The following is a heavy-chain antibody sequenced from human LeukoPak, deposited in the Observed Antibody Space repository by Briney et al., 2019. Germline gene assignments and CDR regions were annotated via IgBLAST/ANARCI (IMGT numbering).Heavy chain of an antibody. Sequence: KVSCKASGGTFSSDAISWVRQAPGQGLEWMGWIIPIFGTANYAQKFQGRVTITAAESTSTAYMELRSPRPEAPAVYYCATGGRDYYDSSGHPSWYFTHWGPGTLVTVSS. J-gene: IGHJ1*01. CDR1: GGTFSSDA. CDR2: IIPIFGTA. CDR3: ATGGRDYYDSSGHPSWYFTH. V-gene: IGHV1-69*01. D-gene: IGHD3-22*01.